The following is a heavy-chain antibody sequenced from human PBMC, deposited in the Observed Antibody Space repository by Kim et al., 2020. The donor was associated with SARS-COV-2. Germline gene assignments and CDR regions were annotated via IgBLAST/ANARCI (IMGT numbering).Heavy chain of an antibody. D-gene: IGHD3-10*01. Sequence: SQTLSLTCTVSGGSISSGDYYWSWIRQPPGKGLEWIGYIYYSGSTYYNPSLKSRVTISVDTSKNQFXXKLSSVTAADTAVYYCARYGSXSYYYPIGPWGQGXXVTVSS. CDR2: IYYSGST. CDR1: GGSISSGDYY. CDR3: ARYGSXSYYYPIGP. V-gene: IGHV4-30-4*01. J-gene: IGHJ5*02.